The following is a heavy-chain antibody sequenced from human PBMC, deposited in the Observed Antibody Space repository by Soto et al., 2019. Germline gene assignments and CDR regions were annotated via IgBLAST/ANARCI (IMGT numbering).Heavy chain of an antibody. V-gene: IGHV2-5*02. CDR1: GFSVTSDGVG. J-gene: IGHJ4*02. D-gene: IGHD4-17*01. CDR3: ALLNDGDYTF. CDR2: IFWDDDK. Sequence: QITFKESGPTLVKPKQTLALTCTFSGFSVTSDGVGVGWIRQPPGKALEWLAVIFWDDDKRYSPSLESRLSIARDTSKDQVFLTMTNMESVDTATYYRALLNDGDYTFWGQGTRVTVSS.